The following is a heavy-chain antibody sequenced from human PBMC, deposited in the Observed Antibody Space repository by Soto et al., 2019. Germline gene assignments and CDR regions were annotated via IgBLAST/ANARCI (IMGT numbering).Heavy chain of an antibody. V-gene: IGHV1-69*01. CDR3: ASWYGSGGSCYYCYYGMDV. CDR1: GGTFSSYA. D-gene: IGHD2-15*01. J-gene: IGHJ6*02. CDR2: IIPIFGTA. Sequence: QVPLVQSGAEVKKPGSSVKVSCKASGGTFSSYAISWVRQAPGQGLEWMGGIIPIFGTANYAQKFQGRVTITADESTSTAYMELSSLRSEDTAMYYCASWYGSGGSCYYCYYGMDVWGQGTTVTVSS.